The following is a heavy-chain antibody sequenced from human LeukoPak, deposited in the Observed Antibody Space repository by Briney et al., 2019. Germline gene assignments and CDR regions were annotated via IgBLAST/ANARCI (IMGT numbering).Heavy chain of an antibody. CDR3: ARGPPNWGYDY. J-gene: IGHJ4*02. V-gene: IGHV1-8*01. D-gene: IGHD7-27*01. Sequence: ASVKVSCKASGYTFTSYDFNWVRQAAGQRPEWMGWMSPNSGDTGYAQKFQDRVTMTRNTSISTAYMELSSLRSNDTAVYYCARGPPNWGYDYWGPGTLVTVSS. CDR1: GYTFTSYD. CDR2: MSPNSGDT.